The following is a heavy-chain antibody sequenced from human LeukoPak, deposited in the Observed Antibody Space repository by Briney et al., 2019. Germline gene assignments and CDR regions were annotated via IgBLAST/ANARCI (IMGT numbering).Heavy chain of an antibody. CDR3: ARGRSSGFPLRY. CDR2: INHSGST. D-gene: IGHD6-19*01. Sequence: SETLSLTCAVYGGSFSGYYWSWIRQPPGKGLEWIGEINHSGSTNYNPSLKSRVTKSVDTYKNQFSLKLSSVTAADTAVYYCARGRSSGFPLRYWGQGTLVTVSS. CDR1: GGSFSGYY. J-gene: IGHJ4*02. V-gene: IGHV4-34*01.